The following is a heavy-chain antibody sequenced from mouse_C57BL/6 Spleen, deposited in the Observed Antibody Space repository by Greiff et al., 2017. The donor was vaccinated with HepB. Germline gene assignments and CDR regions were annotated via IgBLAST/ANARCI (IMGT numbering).Heavy chain of an antibody. CDR2: INPSNGGT. CDR3: ARLGYYGSGGYFDV. J-gene: IGHJ1*03. Sequence: QVQLQQPGTELVKPGASVKLSCKASGYTFTSYWMHWVKQRPGQGLEWIGNINPSNGGTNYNEKFKSKVTLTVDKSSSTAYMQLSSLTYEDSAVYYCARLGYYGSGGYFDVWGTGTTVTVSS. CDR1: GYTFTSYW. D-gene: IGHD1-1*01. V-gene: IGHV1-53*01.